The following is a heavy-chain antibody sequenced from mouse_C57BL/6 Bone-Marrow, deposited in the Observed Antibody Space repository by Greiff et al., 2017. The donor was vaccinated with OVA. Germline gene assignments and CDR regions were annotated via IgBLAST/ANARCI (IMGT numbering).Heavy chain of an antibody. D-gene: IGHD1-1*01. CDR1: ATTFPDIE. V-gene: IGHV1-15*01. J-gene: IGHJ3*01. CDR3: TRAGYYYGSPFAY. Sequence: VQLQQSGAGLGGPGASLTRPCKAWATTFPDIELPWGKQTPGHGLEWIGASDPETGGTAYNQKVKGKAILTADKSSSTAYMELRSLTSEDSAVYYCTRAGYYYGSPFAYWGQGTLVTVSA. CDR2: SDPETGGT.